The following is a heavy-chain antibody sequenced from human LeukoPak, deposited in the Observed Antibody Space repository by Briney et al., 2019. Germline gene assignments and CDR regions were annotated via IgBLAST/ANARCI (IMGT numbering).Heavy chain of an antibody. Sequence: GGSLRLSCAASGFTFSSYAMSWVRQAPGKGLEWVSAISGIGGSTYYAHSVKGRFPISRDNSKTTLYLQMTRLRVEDTALYSCEKYAMRATFFGDYWGQGTLVTVSS. CDR1: GFTFSSYA. D-gene: IGHD3-3*01. J-gene: IGHJ4*02. V-gene: IGHV3-23*01. CDR2: ISGIGGST. CDR3: EKYAMRATFFGDY.